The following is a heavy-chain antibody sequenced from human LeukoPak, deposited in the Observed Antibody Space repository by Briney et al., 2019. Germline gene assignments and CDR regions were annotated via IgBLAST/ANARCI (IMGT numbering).Heavy chain of an antibody. D-gene: IGHD3-3*01. J-gene: IGHJ6*03. V-gene: IGHV4-61*02. Sequence: PSETLSLTCTVSGNSISSGDNYWSWIRQPAGKGLEWIGRIYTSGSTNYNPSLKSRVTISGDTSKNQFSLRLSSVTAADTAVYYCATVERGYYKPYYYCYMDVWGKGTTVTVSS. CDR3: ATVERGYYKPYYYCYMDV. CDR1: GNSISSGDNY. CDR2: IYTSGST.